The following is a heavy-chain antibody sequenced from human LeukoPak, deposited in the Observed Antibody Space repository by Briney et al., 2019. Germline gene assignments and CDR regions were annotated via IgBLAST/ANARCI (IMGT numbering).Heavy chain of an antibody. V-gene: IGHV4-31*03. D-gene: IGHD2-8*01. CDR3: ARDNGDFRSIYYYMDV. Sequence: SETLSLTCTVSGGSINSGGSYWSWIRQHPGKGLEWIGCIYYSWSTYYNPSLKSRVTLSLDTSKNQFSLKLSSVTAADTAVYYCARDNGDFRSIYYYMDVWGKGTTVTVSS. CDR2: IYYSWST. CDR1: GGSINSGGSY. J-gene: IGHJ6*03.